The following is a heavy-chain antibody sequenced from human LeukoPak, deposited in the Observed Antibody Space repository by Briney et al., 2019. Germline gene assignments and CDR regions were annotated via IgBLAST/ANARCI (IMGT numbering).Heavy chain of an antibody. V-gene: IGHV1-8*01. D-gene: IGHD3-22*01. CDR1: GYTFTSYD. Sequence: ASVKVSCKASGYTFTSYDINWVRQATGQGLEWMGWMNPNSGNTGYAQKFQGRVTMTRNTSISTAYMELSSLRSEDTAVYYCARRRNWYYDSSGSSYYYYMDVWGKGTTVTVSS. CDR2: MNPNSGNT. J-gene: IGHJ6*03. CDR3: ARRRNWYYDSSGSSYYYYMDV.